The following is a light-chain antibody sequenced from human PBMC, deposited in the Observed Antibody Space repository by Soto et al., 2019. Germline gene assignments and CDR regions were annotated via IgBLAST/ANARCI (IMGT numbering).Light chain of an antibody. CDR3: QQYNSYSQT. J-gene: IGKJ1*01. CDR1: QSISSW. CDR2: DAS. Sequence: EIRVTPSPSPPFSSLGTEGTITSRASQSISSWLAWYQQKPGKAPKLLIYDASSLESGVPSRFSGSGSGTEFTLTISSLQPDDFATYYCQQYNSYSQTFGQGTKVDIK. V-gene: IGKV1-5*01.